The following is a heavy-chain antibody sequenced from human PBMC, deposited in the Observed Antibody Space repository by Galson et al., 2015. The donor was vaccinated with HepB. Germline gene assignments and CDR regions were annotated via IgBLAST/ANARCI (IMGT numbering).Heavy chain of an antibody. Sequence: SLRLSCAASGFTFSSYAMSWVRQAPGKGLEWVSTISGSGGSTYYADSVKGRFTISRDNSKNTLYLQMNSLRAEDTAVYYCAKHSPRYPGPNDAFDIWGQGTLVTVSS. CDR2: ISGSGGST. D-gene: IGHD2-15*01. CDR3: AKHSPRYPGPNDAFDI. CDR1: GFTFSSYA. V-gene: IGHV3-23*01. J-gene: IGHJ3*02.